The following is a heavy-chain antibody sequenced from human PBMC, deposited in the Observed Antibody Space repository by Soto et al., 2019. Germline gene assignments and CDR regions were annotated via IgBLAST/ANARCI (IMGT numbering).Heavy chain of an antibody. CDR3: ARHGYYYDSTGYYYFV. CDR2: VYYSGMT. D-gene: IGHD3-22*01. V-gene: IGHV4-59*08. J-gene: IGHJ4*02. Sequence: SETLSLTCTVSGGSISSYYWSWIRQPPGKGLEWIGDVYYSGMTRYNPSLKSRVTISVGTSKNQFSLRLTSVTAADTALYFCARHGYYYDSTGYYYFVWGQGTLVTVSS. CDR1: GGSISSYY.